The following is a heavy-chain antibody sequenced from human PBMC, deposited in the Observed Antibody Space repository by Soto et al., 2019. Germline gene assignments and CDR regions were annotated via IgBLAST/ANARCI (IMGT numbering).Heavy chain of an antibody. CDR1: GGSINSDAYY. Sequence: QLQLQESGPGLVKPSETLSLTCTVSGGSINSDAYYWGWISQPPGKGLEWIGSLHYSGTAFYKPSHSSRDTISGDMSNSQSCLELTSVTAADTAVYFCATVVNIGVGGRGYLDIWGQGTMVTVSS. CDR3: ATVVNIGVGGRGYLDI. J-gene: IGHJ3*02. CDR2: LHYSGTA. V-gene: IGHV4-39*01. D-gene: IGHD3-16*01.